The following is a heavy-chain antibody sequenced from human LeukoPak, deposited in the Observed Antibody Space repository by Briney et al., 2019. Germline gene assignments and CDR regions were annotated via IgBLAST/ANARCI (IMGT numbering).Heavy chain of an antibody. CDR1: GYTFTSYN. CDR3: ARDPREYYYDSSGLFFDY. D-gene: IGHD3-22*01. J-gene: IGHJ4*02. V-gene: IGHV1-18*04. Sequence: EASVKVSCKASGYTFTSYNMHWVRQAPGQGLEWMGWISAYNGNTNYAQKLQGRVTMTTDTSTSTAYMELRSLRSDDTAVYYCARDPREYYYDSSGLFFDYWGQGTLVTVSS. CDR2: ISAYNGNT.